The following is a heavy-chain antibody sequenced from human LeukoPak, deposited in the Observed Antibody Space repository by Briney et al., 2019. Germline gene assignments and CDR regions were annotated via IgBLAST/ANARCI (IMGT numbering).Heavy chain of an antibody. CDR3: ARDNSVEDIAWWFDP. J-gene: IGHJ5*02. Sequence: ASVKVSCKASGYTFTSYGISWVRQAPGQGLEWMGWISAYNSNTDYAQKLQGRLTMTTDTSTSTAYMELRSLRSDDTAVYYCARDNSVEDIAWWFDPWGQGTLVTVSS. D-gene: IGHD4-23*01. CDR2: ISAYNSNT. V-gene: IGHV1-18*01. CDR1: GYTFTSYG.